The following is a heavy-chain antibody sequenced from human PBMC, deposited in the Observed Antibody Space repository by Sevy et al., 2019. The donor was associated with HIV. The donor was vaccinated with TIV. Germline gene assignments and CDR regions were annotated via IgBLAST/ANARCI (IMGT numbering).Heavy chain of an antibody. Sequence: GGSLRLSCAASGFSFSTLGMHWVRQAPGKGLEWVAVLSHDGSHKFYADSVKGRFTISRDNSKNTLYLQMNSLRAEDTAVYYCAKEGSGSSWALDYWGQGTLVTVSS. D-gene: IGHD6-13*01. CDR3: AKEGSGSSWALDY. CDR2: LSHDGSHK. J-gene: IGHJ4*02. CDR1: GFSFSTLG. V-gene: IGHV3-30*18.